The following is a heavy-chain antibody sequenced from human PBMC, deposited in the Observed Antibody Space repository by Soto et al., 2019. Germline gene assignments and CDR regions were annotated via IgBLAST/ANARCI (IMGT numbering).Heavy chain of an antibody. CDR1: CASIISGGYS. V-gene: IGHV4-30-2*01. CDR3: ARGGAAAGVDY. J-gene: IGHJ4*02. CDR2: IYYSGST. D-gene: IGHD6-13*01. Sequence: SETLSLTCAVSCASIISGGYSWSWIRQPPGRGLEWIGYIYYSGSTNYNPSLKSRVTMSVDRSKNQFSLKLNSVTAADTAVYYCARGGAAAGVDYWGQGTLVTVSS.